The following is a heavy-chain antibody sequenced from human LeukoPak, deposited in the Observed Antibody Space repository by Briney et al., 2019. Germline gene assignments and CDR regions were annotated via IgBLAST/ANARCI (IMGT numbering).Heavy chain of an antibody. D-gene: IGHD3-10*01. Sequence: GGSLRLSCAASGFTFSSYGMHWVRQAPGKGLEWVAFIRYDGSNKYYADSVKGRFTISRDNPKNTLYLQMNSLRAEDTAVYYCAKVGSGEPYYYYYYMDVWGKGTTVTVSS. CDR3: AKVGSGEPYYYYYYMDV. J-gene: IGHJ6*03. V-gene: IGHV3-30*02. CDR2: IRYDGSNK. CDR1: GFTFSSYG.